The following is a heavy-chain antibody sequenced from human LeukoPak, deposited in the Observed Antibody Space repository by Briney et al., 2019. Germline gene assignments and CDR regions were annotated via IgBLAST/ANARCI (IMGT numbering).Heavy chain of an antibody. J-gene: IGHJ4*02. CDR3: VSFYETY. Sequence: GSLRLSCAASGFTFSSYWMSWVRQAPGKGLEWVANIKQDGSEKYYVDSVKGRFTISRDNAKNTVYLQMNNLRAEDTAVYYCVSFYETYWGRGTLVTVS. V-gene: IGHV3-7*01. CDR2: IKQDGSEK. CDR1: GFTFSSYW. D-gene: IGHD2-2*01.